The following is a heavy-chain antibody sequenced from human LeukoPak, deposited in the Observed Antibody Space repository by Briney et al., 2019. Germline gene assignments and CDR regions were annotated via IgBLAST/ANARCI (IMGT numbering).Heavy chain of an antibody. CDR1: GFTFSNYA. CDR2: VSGNGDST. D-gene: IGHD2-8*01. J-gene: IGHJ3*01. V-gene: IGHV3-23*01. CDR3: AKQLMATFIQRPFNV. Sequence: GGSLRLSCAASGFTFSNYAMTWVRQAPGKGLEWLSTVSGNGDSTYYAESVRGRFTISRDNSKDTLYLQMSSLRAEDTAVYYCAKQLMATFIQRPFNVWGQGTVVTVSS.